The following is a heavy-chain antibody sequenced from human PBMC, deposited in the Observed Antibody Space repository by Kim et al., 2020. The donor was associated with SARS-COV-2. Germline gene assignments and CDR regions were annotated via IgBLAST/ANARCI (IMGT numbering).Heavy chain of an antibody. V-gene: IGHV4-4*02. D-gene: IGHD3-22*01. Sequence: SETLSLTCAVSGGSISSSNWWSWVRQPPGKGLEWIGEIYHSGSTNYNPSLKSRVTISVDKSKNQFSLKLSSVTAADTAVYYCARVGSTYYYDSSGYYLDYWGQGTLVTVSS. CDR3: ARVGSTYYYDSSGYYLDY. CDR1: GGSISSSNW. CDR2: IYHSGST. J-gene: IGHJ4*02.